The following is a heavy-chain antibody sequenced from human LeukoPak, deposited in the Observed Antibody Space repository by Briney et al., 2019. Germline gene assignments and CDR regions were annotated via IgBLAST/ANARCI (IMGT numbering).Heavy chain of an antibody. CDR2: IYYSGST. CDR1: GGSISSYY. CDR3: ASSGEEDSNFDY. J-gene: IGHJ4*02. D-gene: IGHD7-27*01. Sequence: SETLSLTCTVSGGSISSYYWSWIRHPPGKGLEWIGYIYYSGSTNYNPSLKSRVTISVDTSKNQFSLKLSSVTAADTAVYYCASSGEEDSNFDYWGQGTLVTVSS. V-gene: IGHV4-59*01.